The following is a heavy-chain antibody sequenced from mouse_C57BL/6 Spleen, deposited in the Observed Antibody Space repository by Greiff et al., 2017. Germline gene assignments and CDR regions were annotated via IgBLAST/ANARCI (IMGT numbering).Heavy chain of an antibody. D-gene: IGHD2-2*01. V-gene: IGHV5-16*01. J-gene: IGHJ2*01. Sequence: EVQLVESEGGLVQPGSSMKLSCTASGFTFSDYYMAWVRQVPEKGLEWVANINYDGSSTYYLDSLKSRFIISRDNAKNILYLQMSSLKSEDTATYYCARAEVTTGYYFDYWGQGTTLTVSS. CDR2: INYDGSST. CDR3: ARAEVTTGYYFDY. CDR1: GFTFSDYY.